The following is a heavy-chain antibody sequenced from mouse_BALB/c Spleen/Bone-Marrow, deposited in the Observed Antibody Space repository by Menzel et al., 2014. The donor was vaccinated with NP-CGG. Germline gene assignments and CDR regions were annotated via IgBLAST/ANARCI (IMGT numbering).Heavy chain of an antibody. CDR3: ARNMGSYYGYLAY. D-gene: IGHD1-2*01. J-gene: IGHJ3*01. CDR2: IWSGGST. Sequence: QVQLQQSGPGLVQPSQSLSIPCTVSGFSLTSYGVHWVRPSPGKGLEWLGVIWSGGSTDYNAAFISRLSISKDNSKSQVFFKMNSLQADDTAIYYCARNMGSYYGYLAYWGQGTLVTVSA. V-gene: IGHV2-4-1*01. CDR1: GFSLTSYG.